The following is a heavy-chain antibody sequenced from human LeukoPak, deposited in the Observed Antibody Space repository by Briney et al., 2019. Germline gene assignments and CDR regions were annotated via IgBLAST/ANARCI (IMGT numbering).Heavy chain of an antibody. D-gene: IGHD3/OR15-3a*01. Sequence: SETLSLTCTVSGGSISGYYWSWIRQPPGKGLEWIGYIYYSGNTNYNSSLKSRVTILVDTSKNQFSLFFSSVTAADTAIYYCARETRWMGRDCWGQGTLVTVSS. CDR1: GGSISGYY. V-gene: IGHV4-59*01. CDR2: IYYSGNT. CDR3: ARETRWMGRDC. J-gene: IGHJ4*02.